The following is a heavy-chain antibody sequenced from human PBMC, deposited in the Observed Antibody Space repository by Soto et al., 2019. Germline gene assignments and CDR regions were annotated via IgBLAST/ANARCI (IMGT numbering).Heavy chain of an antibody. V-gene: IGHV3-15*07. Sequence: EVQLVESGGGLVRPGESLRLSCAASGCTFTSAWINWVRQAPGKGLEWDGRIKSKTDGGTVDYGAPVKGRFTISRDDSKNTAYLQMNSLRNEDTAVYYCTTAERGGSYYSDYWGQGTLVTVSS. CDR3: TTAERGGSYYSDY. CDR1: GCTFTSAW. CDR2: IKSKTDGGTV. D-gene: IGHD1-26*01. J-gene: IGHJ4*02.